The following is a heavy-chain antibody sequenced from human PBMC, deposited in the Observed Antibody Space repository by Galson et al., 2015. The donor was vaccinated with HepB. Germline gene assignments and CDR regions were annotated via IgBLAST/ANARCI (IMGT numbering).Heavy chain of an antibody. CDR1: GYTLTTYN. V-gene: IGHV1-46*01. CDR2: INPSGGST. CDR3: ARDLIGYINF. J-gene: IGHJ4*02. D-gene: IGHD5-24*01. Sequence: SVKVSCKASGYTLTTYNIHWVRQAPGQGLEWMGMINPSGGSTTYAQKFQGRVTMTRDTSTSTVYMELSSLRSEDTAVYFCARDLIGYINFWGQGTLVTVSS.